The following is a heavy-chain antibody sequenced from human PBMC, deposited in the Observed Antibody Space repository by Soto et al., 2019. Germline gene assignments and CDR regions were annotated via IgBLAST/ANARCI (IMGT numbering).Heavy chain of an antibody. CDR3: ARQSLEGSIWFDP. CDR2: IYYSGST. J-gene: IGHJ5*02. V-gene: IGHV4-39*01. CDR1: GGSINRGSYY. Sequence: SETLSLTCTGSGGSINRGSYYWGWIRQPPGKGLEWIGSIYYSGSTYYNPSLKSRVTISVDTSKNQFSLRLRSVTAADTAVYYCARQSLEGSIWFDPWGQGTLVTVSS.